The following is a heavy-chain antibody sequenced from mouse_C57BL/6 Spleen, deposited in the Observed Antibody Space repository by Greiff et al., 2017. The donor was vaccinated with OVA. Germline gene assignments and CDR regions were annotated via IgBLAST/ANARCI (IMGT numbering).Heavy chain of an antibody. CDR1: GYTFTSYG. Sequence: VQLQQSGAELARPGASVKLSCKASGYTFTSYGISWVKQRTGQGLAWIGEIYPRSGTTYYNEKFKGKATLHADQSSSTAYMELRSLTSEDSAVYFCARRGAYYSNFAYWGQGTLVTVSA. J-gene: IGHJ3*01. V-gene: IGHV1-81*01. D-gene: IGHD2-5*01. CDR2: IYPRSGTT. CDR3: ARRGAYYSNFAY.